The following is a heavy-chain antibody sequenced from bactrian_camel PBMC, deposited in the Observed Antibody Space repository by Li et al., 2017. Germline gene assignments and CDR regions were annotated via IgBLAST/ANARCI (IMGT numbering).Heavy chain of an antibody. J-gene: IGHJ4*01. CDR1: GITNSKYY. CDR2: IWTGDGIATYTSDDIT. D-gene: IGHD3*01. CDR3: ARGRYFGAYGGTTA. Sequence: VQLVESGGGSVQAGGSLGLSCVASGITNSKYYMAWFRQAPGTEREAVATIWTGDGIATYTSDDITYYADSVKGRFTISRDNAENTLYLQLNSLTTEDTAMYYCARGRYFGAYGGTTARGQGTQVTVS. V-gene: IGHV3S1*01.